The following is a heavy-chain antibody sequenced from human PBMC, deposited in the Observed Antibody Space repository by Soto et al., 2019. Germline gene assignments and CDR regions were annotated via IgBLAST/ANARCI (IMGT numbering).Heavy chain of an antibody. CDR1: GGSFSGYY. D-gene: IGHD6-6*01. CDR2: INHSGST. V-gene: IGHV4-34*01. CDR3: ATSIAARPGVDY. Sequence: QVQLQQWGAGLLKPSETLSLTCAVYGGSFSGYYWSWIRQPPGKGLEWIGEINHSGSTNYNPSLKSRVTISVDTSKNQFSLELSSVTAADTAVYYCATSIAARPGVDYWGQGTLVTVSS. J-gene: IGHJ4*02.